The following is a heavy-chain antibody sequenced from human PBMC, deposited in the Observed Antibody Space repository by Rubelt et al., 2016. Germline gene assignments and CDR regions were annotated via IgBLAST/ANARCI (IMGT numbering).Heavy chain of an antibody. J-gene: IGHJ4*02. CDR3: ARERDDYGDY. CDR1: GYTFTSSG. Sequence: QVQLVQSGAEVKKPQASVKVSCKASGYTFTSSGISWVRQAPGQGLEWMGWISAYNGNTNYAQKLQGSGTMTTDTDTSTAYMELRSLRSDDADVYYRARERDDYGDYWGQGTLVTVSS. CDR2: ISAYNGNT. D-gene: IGHD5-24*01. V-gene: IGHV1-18*01.